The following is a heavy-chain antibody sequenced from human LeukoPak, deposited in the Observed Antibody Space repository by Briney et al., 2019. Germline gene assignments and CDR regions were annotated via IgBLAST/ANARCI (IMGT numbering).Heavy chain of an antibody. J-gene: IGHJ5*02. CDR3: ARDTTRDNWFDP. D-gene: IGHD1-26*01. CDR1: GYTFTGYY. V-gene: IGHV1-2*02. CDR2: INPNSGGT. Sequence: GESLKISCKASGYTFTGYYMHWVRQAPGQGLEWMGWINPNSGGTNYAQKFQGRVTMTRDTSISTAYMELSGLRSDDTAVYYCARDTTRDNWFDPWGQGTLVTVSS.